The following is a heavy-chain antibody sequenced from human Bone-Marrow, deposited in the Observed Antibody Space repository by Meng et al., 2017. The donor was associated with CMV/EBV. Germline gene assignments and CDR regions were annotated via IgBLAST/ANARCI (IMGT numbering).Heavy chain of an antibody. V-gene: IGHV4-39*01. J-gene: IGHJ4*02. D-gene: IGHD6-19*01. CDR1: IRRSSYY. CDR2: IYYSGST. CDR3: ARHAGYSSGWYVSYFDY. Sequence: IRRSSYYWGWLRKPPGKGLEWIGSIYYSGSTYYNPSLKSRVTISVDTSKNQFSLKLSSVTAADTAAYYCARHAGYSSGWYVSYFDYWGQGTLVTVSS.